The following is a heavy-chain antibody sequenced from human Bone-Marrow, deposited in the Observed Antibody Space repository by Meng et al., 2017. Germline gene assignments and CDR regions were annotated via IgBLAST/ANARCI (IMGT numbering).Heavy chain of an antibody. CDR3: AGRAMGAAAYDY. CDR2: IYGDGST. D-gene: IGHD6-13*01. CDR1: GFTVSGNY. Sequence: VQLVETGGGLLQPGKSLRISCAASGFTVSGNYMTWVRQAPGKGLEWVSLIYGDGSTFYADSVKGRFTISRDNSKNTVYLQMNSLRLEDTAVYYCAGRAMGAAAYDYWGQGTLVTVSS. V-gene: IGHV3-53*02. J-gene: IGHJ4*02.